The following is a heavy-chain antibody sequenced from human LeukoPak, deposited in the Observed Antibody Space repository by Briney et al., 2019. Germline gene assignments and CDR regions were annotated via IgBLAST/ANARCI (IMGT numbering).Heavy chain of an antibody. J-gene: IGHJ3*02. D-gene: IGHD3-22*01. V-gene: IGHV4-4*02. CDR2: IYHSGST. CDR1: GGSISSSNW. Sequence: SGTLSLTCAVSGGSISSSNWWSWVRQPPGKGLEWIGEIYHSGSTNYNPSLKSRVTISVDKSKNQFSLKLSSVTAADTAVYYCARDRGYYYDSSGYIRDDAFDIWGQGTMVTVSS. CDR3: ARDRGYYYDSSGYIRDDAFDI.